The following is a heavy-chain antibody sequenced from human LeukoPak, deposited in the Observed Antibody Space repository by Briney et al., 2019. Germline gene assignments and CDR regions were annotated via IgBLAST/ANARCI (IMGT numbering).Heavy chain of an antibody. CDR2: INPDDGST. CDR1: GFTFRKYW. J-gene: IGHJ4*02. CDR3: AKYGIEVAGKALPDW. Sequence: GGSLRLSCTASGFTFRKYWLHWVRQAPGKGLVWVSRINPDDGSTSYADSVKGRFTISRDSAKSTLYLQMNSLRAEDTAVYYCAKYGIEVAGKALPDWWGQGTLVTVSS. D-gene: IGHD6-19*01. V-gene: IGHV3-74*01.